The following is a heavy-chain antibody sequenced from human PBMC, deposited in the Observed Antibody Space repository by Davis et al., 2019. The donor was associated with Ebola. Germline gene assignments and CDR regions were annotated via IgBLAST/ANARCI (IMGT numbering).Heavy chain of an antibody. D-gene: IGHD5-12*01. V-gene: IGHV1-46*03. CDR3: TTPGGQDSGYDVFDI. Sequence: AASVKVSCKASGYTFTNYYMHWVRQAPGQGLEWMGMINPNDCRTIYAQKFQGRVTVTRDTSTTTVYMDLSSLRYEDTALYYCTTPGGQDSGYDVFDIWGQGTMVTVSS. CDR2: INPNDCRT. CDR1: GYTFTNYY. J-gene: IGHJ3*02.